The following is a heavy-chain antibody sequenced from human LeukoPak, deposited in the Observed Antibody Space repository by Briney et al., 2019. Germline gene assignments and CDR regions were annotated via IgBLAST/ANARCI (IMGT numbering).Heavy chain of an antibody. D-gene: IGHD3-3*01. CDR3: ARASLPYYDFWSGYPGNWFDP. CDR2: INPNSGGT. Sequence: ASVKVSCKASGYTFTGYYMHWVRQAPGQGLEWMGWINPNSGGTNYAQKFQGRVTMTRDTSISTAYMELSRLRSDDTAVYYCARASLPYYDFWSGYPGNWFDPWGQGTLVTVSS. J-gene: IGHJ5*02. CDR1: GYTFTGYY. V-gene: IGHV1-2*02.